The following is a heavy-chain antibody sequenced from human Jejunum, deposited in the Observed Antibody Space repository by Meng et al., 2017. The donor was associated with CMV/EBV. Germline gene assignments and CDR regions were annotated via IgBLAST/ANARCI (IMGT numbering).Heavy chain of an antibody. CDR2: MYSVGTT. CDR3: ARDRAPGWEILATGAFDI. CDR1: FTFSTYG. V-gene: IGHV3-53*01. J-gene: IGHJ3*02. Sequence: FTFSTYGMAWVRQAPGKGLEWVSVMYSVGTTYYGDSVKGRFTISRDNSKNTLYLQMNSLRVEDTAVYYCARDRAPGWEILATGAFDIWGHGTMVTVSS. D-gene: IGHD1-26*01.